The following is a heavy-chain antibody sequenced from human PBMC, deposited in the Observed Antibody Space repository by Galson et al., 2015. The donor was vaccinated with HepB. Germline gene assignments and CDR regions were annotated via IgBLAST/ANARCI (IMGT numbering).Heavy chain of an antibody. CDR2: IRSKSNSYAT. J-gene: IGHJ4*02. CDR1: GFTFSGSA. Sequence: SLRLSCAASGFTFSGSAMHWVRQASGKGLEWVGRIRSKSNSYATTYAASVKGRFTISRDDSKNTAYLQMNSLKTEDTAVYYCTPTAGYSSSWPFDYWGQGTLVTVSS. D-gene: IGHD6-13*01. V-gene: IGHV3-73*01. CDR3: TPTAGYSSSWPFDY.